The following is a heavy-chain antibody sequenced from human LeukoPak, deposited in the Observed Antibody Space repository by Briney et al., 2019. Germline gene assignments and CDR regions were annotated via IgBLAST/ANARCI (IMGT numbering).Heavy chain of an antibody. CDR2: ISYDGSNK. CDR1: GFTFSSYA. D-gene: IGHD3-10*01. CDR3: ARSTMVRGVHYYFDY. Sequence: TGGSLRLSCAASGFTFSSYAMHWVRQAPGKGLEWVAVISYDGSNKYYADSVKGRFTISRDNSKNTLYLQMNSLRAGDTAVYYCARSTMVRGVHYYFDYWGQGTLVTVSS. J-gene: IGHJ4*02. V-gene: IGHV3-30*14.